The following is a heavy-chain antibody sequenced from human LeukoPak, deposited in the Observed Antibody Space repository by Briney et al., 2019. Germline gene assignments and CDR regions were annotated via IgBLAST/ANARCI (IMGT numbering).Heavy chain of an antibody. Sequence: GGSLRLSCAASGFTFSSYSMNWVRQAPGKGLEWVSYISSSSSTIYYADSVKGRFTISRDNAKNSLYLQMNSLRAEDTAVYYCARDPGGGSFDYWGQGTLVTVSS. CDR1: GFTFSSYS. CDR3: ARDPGGGSFDY. J-gene: IGHJ4*02. V-gene: IGHV3-48*01. D-gene: IGHD3-16*01. CDR2: ISSSSSTI.